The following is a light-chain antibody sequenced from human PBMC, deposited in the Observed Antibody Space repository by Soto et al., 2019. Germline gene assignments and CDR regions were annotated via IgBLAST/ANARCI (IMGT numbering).Light chain of an antibody. CDR1: XXDVGAYNY. Sequence: QSVLTQPASXXXXXXQSITISCTGTXXDVGAYNYVSWYQQHSGKAPKLIIYEVTNRPSGVSNRFSASKSGNTASLTIFGLQAEDEADYYCSSYTSSSSWVFGGGTKLTVL. CDR3: SSYTSSSSWV. J-gene: IGLJ3*02. V-gene: IGLV2-14*01. CDR2: EVT.